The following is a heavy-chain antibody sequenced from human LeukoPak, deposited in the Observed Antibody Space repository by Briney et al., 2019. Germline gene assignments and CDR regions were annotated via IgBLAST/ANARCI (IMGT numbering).Heavy chain of an antibody. CDR2: ISSNGDST. V-gene: IGHV3-64D*06. Sequence: GGSLRLSCSASGFTFSSYAMHWVRQAPGKGLEYVSAISSNGDSTYYADSVKGRFTISSDNSKNTLYLQMSSLRAEDTAVYYCVKGLRYYDSSDTFDYWGQGLLVTVSS. CDR1: GFTFSSYA. D-gene: IGHD3-22*01. J-gene: IGHJ4*02. CDR3: VKGLRYYDSSDTFDY.